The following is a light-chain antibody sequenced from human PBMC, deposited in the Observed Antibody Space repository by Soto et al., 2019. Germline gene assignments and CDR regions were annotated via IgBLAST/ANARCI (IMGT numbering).Light chain of an antibody. Sequence: EIGLTQSPGTLSLSPGERATLSCRARQSVSSSYLAWYQQKPGQAPRLLIYGASSRATGIPDRFSGSGSGRDFTLTISRLEPEDFAVYYCQQYGSSPSYTFGQGTKLEIK. J-gene: IGKJ2*01. V-gene: IGKV3-20*01. CDR2: GAS. CDR3: QQYGSSPSYT. CDR1: QSVSSSY.